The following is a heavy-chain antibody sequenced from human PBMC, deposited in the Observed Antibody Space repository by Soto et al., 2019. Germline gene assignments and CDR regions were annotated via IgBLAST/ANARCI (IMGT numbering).Heavy chain of an antibody. CDR2: ISAYNGNT. CDR3: ARYIAVAGTVWFDP. V-gene: IGHV1-18*04. CDR1: GYTFTSYG. J-gene: IGHJ5*02. D-gene: IGHD6-19*01. Sequence: ASVKVSCKASGYTFTSYGISWVRQAPGQGLEWMGWISAYNGNTNYAQKLQGRVTMTTDTSTSTAYMELRSLRSDDTAVYYCARYIAVAGTVWFDPWGRGPLVTVSS.